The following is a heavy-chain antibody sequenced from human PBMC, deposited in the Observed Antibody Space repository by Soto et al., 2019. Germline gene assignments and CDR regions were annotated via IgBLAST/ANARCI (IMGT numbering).Heavy chain of an antibody. CDR1: GFTFSSYG. D-gene: IGHD2-8*01. CDR2: ISYDGSNK. CDR3: AKDFEVYVTNGVCSDY. J-gene: IGHJ4*02. V-gene: IGHV3-30*18. Sequence: GGSLRLSCAASGFTFSSYGMHWVRQAPGKGLEWVAVISYDGSNKYYADSVKGRFTISRDNSKNTLYLQMNSLRAEDTAVYYCAKDFEVYVTNGVCSDYWGQGTLVTVSS.